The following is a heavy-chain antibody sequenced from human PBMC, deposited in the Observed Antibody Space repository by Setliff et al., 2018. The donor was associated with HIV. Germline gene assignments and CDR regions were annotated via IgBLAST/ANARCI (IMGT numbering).Heavy chain of an antibody. CDR2: INQDGSEK. CDR1: GFSFSNYW. D-gene: IGHD3-22*01. Sequence: PGGSLRLSCAASGFSFSNYWMNWVRQVPGKGLEWVANINQDGSEKKYADSVKGRFTISRDNAKNSLYLQMNSLRAEDTAVYYCARDLPIYDTSGSLDYWGQGALVTVSS. J-gene: IGHJ4*02. CDR3: ARDLPIYDTSGSLDY. V-gene: IGHV3-7*01.